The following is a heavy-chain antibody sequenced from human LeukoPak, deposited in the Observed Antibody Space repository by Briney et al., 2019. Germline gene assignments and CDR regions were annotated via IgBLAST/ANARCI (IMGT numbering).Heavy chain of an antibody. V-gene: IGHV4-4*07. Sequence: SETLSLTCTVSGGSISGYYWSWIRQPAGKGLEWIGRVYSSGSTNYNPSLKSRVTLSVDTSKNQFSLKLNSVPAADTAVYYCARQAYDTGYDAFDIWAQATMVTVSS. CDR1: GGSISGYY. CDR3: ARQAYDTGYDAFDI. D-gene: IGHD3-22*01. CDR2: VYSSGST. J-gene: IGHJ3*02.